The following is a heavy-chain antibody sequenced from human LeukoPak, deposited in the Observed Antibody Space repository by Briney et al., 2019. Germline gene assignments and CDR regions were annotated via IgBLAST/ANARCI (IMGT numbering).Heavy chain of an antibody. D-gene: IGHD1-14*01. CDR1: GFTFSSYG. CDR2: TWFDGSRE. Sequence: PVRSLRLSCAASGFTFSSYGMHWGRQAPGKGLGWVGLTWFDGSRENYGDSVKSRFTISRDKSNNTLHLQMSSLRAADTAVYFCARDSGITGIQRAFDHWGHGTLVIVSS. V-gene: IGHV3-33*01. CDR3: ARDSGITGIQRAFDH. J-gene: IGHJ4*01.